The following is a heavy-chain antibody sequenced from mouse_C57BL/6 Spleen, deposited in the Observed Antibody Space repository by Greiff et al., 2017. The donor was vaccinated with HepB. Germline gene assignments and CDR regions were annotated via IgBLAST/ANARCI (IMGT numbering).Heavy chain of an antibody. Sequence: QVQLQQSGPELVKPGASVKISCKASGYAFSSSWMNWVKQRPGKGLEWIGRIYPGDGDTNYNGKFKGKATLTADKSSSTAYMQLSSLPSEDSAVYFCAKLGQENYFDYWGQGTTLTVSS. CDR1: GYAFSSSW. J-gene: IGHJ2*01. CDR3: AKLGQENYFDY. CDR2: IYPGDGDT. D-gene: IGHD4-1*01. V-gene: IGHV1-82*01.